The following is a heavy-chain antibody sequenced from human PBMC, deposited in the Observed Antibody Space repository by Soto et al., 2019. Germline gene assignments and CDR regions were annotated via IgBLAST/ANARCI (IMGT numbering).Heavy chain of an antibody. V-gene: IGHV1-46*01. D-gene: IGHD3-16*01. J-gene: IGHJ5*02. CDR1: GYTFGNYY. CDR3: ARLYVKWFDP. CDR2: IDPSGLTT. Sequence: GASVKVSCKASGYTFGNYYIHWVRQAPGQGPEWMGMIDPSGLTTGYAQKFQGRVTMTRDTSTSTVYMDLSSLRSDDTAVYYCARLYVKWFDPWGQGTLVTVSS.